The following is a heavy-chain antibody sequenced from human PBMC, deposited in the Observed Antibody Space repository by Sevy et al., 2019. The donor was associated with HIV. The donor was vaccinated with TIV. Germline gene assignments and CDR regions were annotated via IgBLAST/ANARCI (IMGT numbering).Heavy chain of an antibody. J-gene: IGHJ4*02. CDR3: ARELFSSRGDLDY. V-gene: IGHV3-11*01. D-gene: IGHD6-13*01. CDR2: ISNSGSTK. Sequence: GESLKISCAASGFTFSDYYMSWIRQAPGKGLEWVSYISNSGSTKKYPDSVKGRFTISRDNAKNSLYLQMNSLRAEDTAVYYCARELFSSRGDLDYWGQGTLVTVSS. CDR1: GFTFSDYY.